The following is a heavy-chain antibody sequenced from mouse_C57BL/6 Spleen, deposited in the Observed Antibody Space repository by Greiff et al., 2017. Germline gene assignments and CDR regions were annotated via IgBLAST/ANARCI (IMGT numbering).Heavy chain of an antibody. CDR2: ISSGSSTI. CDR3: ARGDYGSSYGAMDY. CDR1: GFTFSDYG. V-gene: IGHV5-17*01. J-gene: IGHJ4*01. Sequence: EVTLMESGGGLVKPGGSLKLSCAASGFTFSDYGMHLVRQAPQTGLALVSYISSGSSTISYADTVKGRFTISRDNAKNTLFLQMTSLRSEDTAMYYCARGDYGSSYGAMDYWGQGTSVTGSS. D-gene: IGHD1-1*01.